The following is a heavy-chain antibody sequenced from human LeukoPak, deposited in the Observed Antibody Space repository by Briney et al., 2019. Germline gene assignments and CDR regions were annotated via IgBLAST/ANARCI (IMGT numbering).Heavy chain of an antibody. CDR1: GDSITSHY. CDR2: IYYTGIT. J-gene: IGHJ4*02. D-gene: IGHD3-22*01. CDR3: ARSVDYFDNTGPHMMFDY. V-gene: IGHV4-59*11. Sequence: SETLSLTCNVSGDSITSHYWNWIRQPPGKGLEWIGYIYYTGITKYNPSLTSRVSMSVDTSRNQFFLKMESVTAADTAVYHCARSVDYFDNTGPHMMFDYWGQGSLVTVSS.